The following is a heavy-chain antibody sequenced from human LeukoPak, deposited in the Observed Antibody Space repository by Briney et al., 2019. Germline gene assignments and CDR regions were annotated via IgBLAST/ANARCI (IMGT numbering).Heavy chain of an antibody. Sequence: GRSLRLSCAASGFTFSSYGMHWVRQAPGKGLEWVAVIWYDGSSKYYADSVKGRFTISRDNSKNTLYLQMNSLRAEDTAVYYCAKSVYAQSNYYYYMDVWGKGTTVTVSS. D-gene: IGHD2-8*01. CDR1: GFTFSSYG. J-gene: IGHJ6*03. V-gene: IGHV3-33*06. CDR3: AKSVYAQSNYYYYMDV. CDR2: IWYDGSSK.